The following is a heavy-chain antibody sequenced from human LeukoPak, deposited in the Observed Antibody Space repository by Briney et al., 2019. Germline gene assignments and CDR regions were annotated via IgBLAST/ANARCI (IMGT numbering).Heavy chain of an antibody. CDR2: ISYDGSNK. CDR1: GFTFSSYS. D-gene: IGHD6-19*01. V-gene: IGHV3-30*18. CDR3: AKDGPWLVS. J-gene: IGHJ4*02. Sequence: GGSLRLSCAASGFTFSSYSMHWVRQAPGKGLEWVAVISYDGSNKYYADSVKGRFTISRDNSKNTLYLQMNSLRAEDTAVYYCAKDGPWLVSWGQGTLVTVSS.